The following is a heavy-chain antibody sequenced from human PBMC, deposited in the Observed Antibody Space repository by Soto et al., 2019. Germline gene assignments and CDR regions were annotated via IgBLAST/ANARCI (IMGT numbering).Heavy chain of an antibody. CDR3: ARDQLGDHGIFYFDS. J-gene: IGHJ4*02. CDR2: ISSGIATSTYV. D-gene: IGHD3-3*01. V-gene: IGHV3-21*02. Sequence: EVQLLESGGGLVKPGGSLRLSCAVSGYTLNPFSVTWVRQAPGQGLEWISFISSGIATSTYVYYADSVRGRFTVSRDNSRNSVLMQMIRLRDDDTAVYYCARDQLGDHGIFYFDSWGPGTLVTVSS. CDR1: GYTLNPFS.